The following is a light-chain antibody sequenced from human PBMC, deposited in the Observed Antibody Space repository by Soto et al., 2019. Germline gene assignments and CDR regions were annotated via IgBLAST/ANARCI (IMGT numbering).Light chain of an antibody. Sequence: EFVLTQSPGTLSLSPGERATLSCRASQTIRNNYLAWYQQKPGQAPRLLIYDASSRATGIPDRFRGGGSGTDFTLTISRLEPEDFVVYYCQQYSSLPHTFGQGTKLEVK. V-gene: IGKV3-20*01. CDR3: QQYSSLPHT. J-gene: IGKJ2*01. CDR2: DAS. CDR1: QTIRNNY.